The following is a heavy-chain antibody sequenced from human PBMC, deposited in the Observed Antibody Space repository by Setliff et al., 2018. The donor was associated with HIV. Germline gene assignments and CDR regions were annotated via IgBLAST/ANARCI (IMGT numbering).Heavy chain of an antibody. V-gene: IGHV1-24*01. J-gene: IGHJ3*02. D-gene: IGHD6-19*01. CDR1: GYTLTELS. CDR2: FDPEDGNT. CDR3: ATVSHTNVAAHDAFDI. Sequence: ASVKVSCKVSGYTLTELSRHWVRQAPGKGLEWMGGFDPEDGNTIYAQKFQGRVTMTADTSTDTAYMELSSLRPEDTAVYYCATVSHTNVAAHDAFDIWGQGTMVTVS.